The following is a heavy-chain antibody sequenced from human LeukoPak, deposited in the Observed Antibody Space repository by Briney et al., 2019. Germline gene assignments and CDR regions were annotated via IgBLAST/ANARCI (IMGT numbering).Heavy chain of an antibody. CDR3: ASLGGYQNGNFDF. CDR1: GYSISTGNH. Sequence: SETLSLTCAVAGYSISTGNHWGWIRQSPEKGLEWIGSIHYSGSTLYTPSLKSRVTISIDTSKNQFSLRLNSVPPADTAVYYCASLGGYQNGNFDFWGQGTLVTVSS. V-gene: IGHV4-38-2*01. J-gene: IGHJ4*02. CDR2: IHYSGST. D-gene: IGHD3-16*01.